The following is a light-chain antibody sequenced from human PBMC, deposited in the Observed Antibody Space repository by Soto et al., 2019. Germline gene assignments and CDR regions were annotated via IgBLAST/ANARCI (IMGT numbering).Light chain of an antibody. V-gene: IGLV1-44*01. CDR2: SNA. Sequence: QSVLAQPPSVSGTPGQTVTITCSGSSTNIGSSSVKWYQQFPGAAPRLLIYSNALRPSGIPNRFSGPKSGTSASLAISGLQPEDEADYYCAAWDDRLMGVFGPGTKVTVL. CDR1: STNIGSSS. CDR3: AAWDDRLMGV. J-gene: IGLJ1*01.